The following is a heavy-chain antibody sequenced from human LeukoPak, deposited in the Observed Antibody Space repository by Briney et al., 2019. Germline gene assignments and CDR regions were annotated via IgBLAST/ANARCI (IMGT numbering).Heavy chain of an antibody. CDR1: GYTFTGYY. V-gene: IGHV1-2*04. D-gene: IGHD2-15*01. CDR2: INPNSGGT. CDR3: ARESHVVVVAAYPYNWFDP. Sequence: GASVTVSCKASGYTFTGYYMHWVRQAPGQGLEWMGWINPNSGGTNYAQKFQGWVTMTRDTSISTAYMELSRLRSDDTAVYYCARESHVVVVAAYPYNWFDPWGQGTLVTVSS. J-gene: IGHJ5*02.